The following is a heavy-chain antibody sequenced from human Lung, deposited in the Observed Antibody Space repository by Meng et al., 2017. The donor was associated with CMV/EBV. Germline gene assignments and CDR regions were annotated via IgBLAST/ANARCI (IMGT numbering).Heavy chain of an antibody. J-gene: IGHJ6*02. CDR1: GFTFSSYS. V-gene: IGHV3-21*01. Sequence: ESLKISCAASGFTFSSYSMNWVRQAPGKGLEWVSSISSSSSYIYYADSVKGRFTISRDNAKNSLYLQMNSLRAEDTAVYYCARWERTAMDPYYYYGMDVWGQGTTVTVSS. CDR2: ISSSSSYI. D-gene: IGHD5-18*01. CDR3: ARWERTAMDPYYYYGMDV.